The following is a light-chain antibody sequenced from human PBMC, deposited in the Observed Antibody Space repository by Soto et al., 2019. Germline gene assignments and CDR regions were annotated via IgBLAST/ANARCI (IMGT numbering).Light chain of an antibody. CDR3: QALFRNPVT. Sequence: DIVMTQSPDSLAVSLGERATINCKSSQSVLYSSNSKNYLSWYQQKPGQPPKLLIYWASTRDSGVPDRFRGSGVWKDFHLTLSKRPGGGGAGLYCQALFRNPVTLRQGKRLENK. V-gene: IGKV4-1*01. CDR2: WAS. CDR1: QSVLYSSNSKNY. J-gene: IGKJ5*01.